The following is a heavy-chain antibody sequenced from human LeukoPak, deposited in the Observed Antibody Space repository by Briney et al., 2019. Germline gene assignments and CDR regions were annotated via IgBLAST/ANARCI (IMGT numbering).Heavy chain of an antibody. D-gene: IGHD3-22*01. Sequence: ASVKVSCKTSGYTFIGHYIHWVRQAPGQGLEWMGWINPKNGGANYAPRFRGRVTLTRDRSTSTVYMELTRLTSDDTAVYYCARADYDGPGDYWGQGTLVTVSS. CDR1: GYTFIGHY. CDR3: ARADYDGPGDY. V-gene: IGHV1-2*07. CDR2: INPKNGGA. J-gene: IGHJ4*02.